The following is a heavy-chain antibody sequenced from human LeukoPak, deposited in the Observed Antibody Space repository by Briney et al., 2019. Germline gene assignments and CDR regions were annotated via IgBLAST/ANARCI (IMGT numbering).Heavy chain of an antibody. V-gene: IGHV3-23*01. Sequence: PGGSLRLSCAASGFTFSNNGMNWVRQAPGKVLEWVSGISPSGDITYYADSVKGRFTISRDNSKNTLYLEVISLTAEDTAVYYCAKDDAWLRFGEWSQGTLVTVSS. J-gene: IGHJ4*02. CDR1: GFTFSNNG. CDR2: ISPSGDIT. D-gene: IGHD3-10*01. CDR3: AKDDAWLRFGE.